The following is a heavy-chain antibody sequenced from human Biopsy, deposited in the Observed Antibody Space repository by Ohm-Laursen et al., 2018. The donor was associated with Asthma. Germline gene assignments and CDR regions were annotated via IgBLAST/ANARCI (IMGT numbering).Heavy chain of an antibody. V-gene: IGHV4-30-4*01. CDR3: ARVVSYGDIYFGINV. D-gene: IGHD4-17*01. CDR1: GVYIGTPDYH. J-gene: IGHJ6*02. Sequence: PSQTLSLTCTVSGVYIGTPDYHWSWIRQSPGKGLKWSGFVFYSGTTHYSRSLERRVSISIDTATNEFSMKLWSVTPADTAVYFCARVVSYGDIYFGINVWGPGNTVVVS. CDR2: VFYSGTT.